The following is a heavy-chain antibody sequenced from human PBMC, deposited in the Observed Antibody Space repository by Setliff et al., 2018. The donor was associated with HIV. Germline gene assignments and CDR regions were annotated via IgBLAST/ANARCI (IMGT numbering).Heavy chain of an antibody. CDR2: ILFDGTYK. CDR3: VKVIPAYGITAAPDY. CDR1: GFTFSYYG. J-gene: IGHJ4*02. D-gene: IGHD6-13*01. Sequence: PGGSLRLSCAASGFTFSYYGVHWVRQAPGKGLDWVASILFDGTYKYYAASVKGRFTISRDNSKNTLNLQMNSLRADDTAVYYCVKVIPAYGITAAPDYWGQGTLVTVSS. V-gene: IGHV3-30*02.